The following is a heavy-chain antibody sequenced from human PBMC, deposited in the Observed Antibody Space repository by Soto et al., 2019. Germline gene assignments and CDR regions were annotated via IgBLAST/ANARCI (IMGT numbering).Heavy chain of an antibody. D-gene: IGHD6-19*01. J-gene: IGHJ4*02. Sequence: EVQLEGSGGGLVQPGGSLRLSCAASGSTFSIYWMNWVRHVPGKGLEWVANISPDGSQKNYVDSVKGRFTVSRDNAKKSFFLQINSLRAEDTAVYYCAGWADANYWGQGILLTVSS. V-gene: IGHV3-7*01. CDR2: ISPDGSQK. CDR3: AGWADANY. CDR1: GSTFSIYW.